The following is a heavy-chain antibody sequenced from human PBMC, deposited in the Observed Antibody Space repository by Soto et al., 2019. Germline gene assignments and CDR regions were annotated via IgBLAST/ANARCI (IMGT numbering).Heavy chain of an antibody. CDR2: ISAYNGNT. CDR3: AREWEATTIDAFDI. V-gene: IGHV1-18*01. Sequence: ASVKVSCKASGYTFTSYGISWVRQAPGQGLEWMGWISAYNGNTNYAQKLQGRVTMTTDTSTSTAYMELRSLRSDDTAVYYCAREWEATTIDAFDIWGQGTMVTVSS. D-gene: IGHD1-26*01. CDR1: GYTFTSYG. J-gene: IGHJ3*02.